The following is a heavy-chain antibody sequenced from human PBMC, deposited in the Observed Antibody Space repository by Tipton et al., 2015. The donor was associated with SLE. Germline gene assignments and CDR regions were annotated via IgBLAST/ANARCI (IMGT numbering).Heavy chain of an antibody. J-gene: IGHJ6*02. D-gene: IGHD1-26*01. Sequence: SLRLSCAASGFTFSSYEMNLVRQAPGKGLEWVSYIRSSGSSIYYADSVKGRFTISRDNAKNSLYLQMNSLRAEDTAVYYCARELGIVGGTGYYYGMDVWGQGTTVTVSS. CDR3: ARELGIVGGTGYYYGMDV. CDR2: IRSSGSSI. V-gene: IGHV3-48*03. CDR1: GFTFSSYE.